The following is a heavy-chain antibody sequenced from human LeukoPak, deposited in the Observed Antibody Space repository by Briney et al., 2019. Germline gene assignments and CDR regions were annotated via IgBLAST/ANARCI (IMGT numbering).Heavy chain of an antibody. Sequence: PGGSLRLSCAASGFTFSSYGMHWVRQAPGKGPEWVAVIWYDGSNKYYADSVKGRFTISRDNSKNTLYLQMNSLRAEDTAVYYCARDSGEGIVYEPGDAFDIWGQGTMVTVSS. D-gene: IGHD2/OR15-2a*01. V-gene: IGHV3-33*01. CDR1: GFTFSSYG. CDR2: IWYDGSNK. CDR3: ARDSGEGIVYEPGDAFDI. J-gene: IGHJ3*02.